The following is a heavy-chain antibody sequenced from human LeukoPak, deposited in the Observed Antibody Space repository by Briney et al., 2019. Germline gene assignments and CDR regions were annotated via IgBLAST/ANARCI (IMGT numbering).Heavy chain of an antibody. CDR1: GFTFSSYA. D-gene: IGHD5-24*01. V-gene: IGHV3-30*04. Sequence: PGGSLRLSCAASGFTFSSYAMHWVRQAPGKGLEWVAVISYDGSNKYYADSVKGRFTISRDNSKNTLYLQMNSLRAEDTAVYYCARDGEGYNPDYWGQGTLVTVSS. CDR2: ISYDGSNK. J-gene: IGHJ4*02. CDR3: ARDGEGYNPDY.